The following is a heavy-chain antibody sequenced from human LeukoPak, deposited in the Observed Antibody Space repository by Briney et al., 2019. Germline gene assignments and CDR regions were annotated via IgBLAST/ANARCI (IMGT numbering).Heavy chain of an antibody. Sequence: GGSLRLSCVGSGFTFSDHYMDWVRQAPGKGLEWVGRSRNKAKSYTTEYAASVKGRFTVSRDNSKNSLYLQMTSLKTEDTAIYYCARAVPAGARYYFDYWGQGTLVTVSS. D-gene: IGHD3-10*01. CDR1: GFTFSDHY. J-gene: IGHJ4*02. CDR3: ARAVPAGARYYFDY. CDR2: SRNKAKSYTT. V-gene: IGHV3-72*01.